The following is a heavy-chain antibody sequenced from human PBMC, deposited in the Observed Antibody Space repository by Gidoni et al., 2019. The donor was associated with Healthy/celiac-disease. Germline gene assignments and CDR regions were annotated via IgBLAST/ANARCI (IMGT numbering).Heavy chain of an antibody. CDR3: AREGYYDFWSGYYTHWYFDL. D-gene: IGHD3-3*01. J-gene: IGHJ2*01. CDR1: GGTFSSYA. Sequence: QVQLVQSGAEVKKPGSSVKVSCKASGGTFSSYAISWVRQAPGQGLEWMGGIIPIFGTANYAQKFQGRVTITADESTSTAYMELSSLRSEDTAVYYCAREGYYDFWSGYYTHWYFDLWGRGTLVTVSS. V-gene: IGHV1-69*01. CDR2: IIPIFGTA.